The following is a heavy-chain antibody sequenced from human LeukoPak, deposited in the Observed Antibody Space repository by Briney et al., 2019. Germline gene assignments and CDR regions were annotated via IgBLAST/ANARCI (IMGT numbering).Heavy chain of an antibody. V-gene: IGHV3-23*01. J-gene: IGHJ4*02. Sequence: GGSLRLSCAASGFTFSNYAMSWVRQAPGKGLEWVSVISGSGGSTYYADSVKGRFTISRDNSKNTLYLQMTSLRAEDTAVYYCAKAQSGSRPVYYFDYWGQGTLVTVSS. CDR2: ISGSGGST. D-gene: IGHD1-26*01. CDR3: AKAQSGSRPVYYFDY. CDR1: GFTFSNYA.